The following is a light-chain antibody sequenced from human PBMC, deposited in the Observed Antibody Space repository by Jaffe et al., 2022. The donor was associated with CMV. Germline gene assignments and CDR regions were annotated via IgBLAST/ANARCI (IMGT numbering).Light chain of an antibody. CDR2: GAS. CDR1: QSVSSSY. V-gene: IGKV3-20*01. J-gene: IGKJ3*01. Sequence: EIVLTQSPGTLSLSPGERATLSCRASQSVSSSYLAWYQQKPGQAPRLLIFGASSRASGIPDRFSGSGSGTDFTLTISRLEPEDFAVYHCLQYAGSPTFGPGTKVDIK. CDR3: LQYAGSPT.